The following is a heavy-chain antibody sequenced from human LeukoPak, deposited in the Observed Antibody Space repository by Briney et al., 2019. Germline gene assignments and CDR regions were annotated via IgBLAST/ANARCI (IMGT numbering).Heavy chain of an antibody. Sequence: SGGSLRLSCAASGFTFSSYAMSWVRQAPGKGLEWIGSIYYSGSTYYNPSLKSRVTISVDRSKNQFSLKLSSVTAADTAVYYCARTLAQTRAVDYWGQGTLVTVSS. CDR2: IYYSGST. D-gene: IGHD3-3*02. CDR1: GFTFSSYA. J-gene: IGHJ4*02. CDR3: ARTLAQTRAVDY. V-gene: IGHV4-38-2*01.